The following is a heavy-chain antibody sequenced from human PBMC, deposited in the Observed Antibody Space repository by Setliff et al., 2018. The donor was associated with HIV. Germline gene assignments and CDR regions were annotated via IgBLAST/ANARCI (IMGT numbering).Heavy chain of an antibody. J-gene: IGHJ3*02. CDR3: ATGLDRSTINAGFDI. CDR2: IIPALGTA. Sequence: SVKVSCKASGGTFSSYAISWVRQAPGQGLEWMGGIIPALGTANHAQKLQGRVTITADEFTSTAYLELSSLTSEDTAVYYCATGLDRSTINAGFDIWGQGTMVTVSS. D-gene: IGHD1-26*01. V-gene: IGHV1-69*13. CDR1: GGTFSSYA.